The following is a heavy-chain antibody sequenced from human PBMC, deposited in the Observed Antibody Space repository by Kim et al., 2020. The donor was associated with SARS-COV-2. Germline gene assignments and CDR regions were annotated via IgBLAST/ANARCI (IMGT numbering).Heavy chain of an antibody. V-gene: IGHV3-73*01. Sequence: GGSLRLSCAASGFSFSGSAMHWVRQASGKGLEWVGRIRSAGNNYATAYAASVKGRFIISRDDSKNTAYLQMTSLKTEDTAVYYCTGRCSSTSCPKPFDYWGQGTLVTVSS. D-gene: IGHD2-2*01. CDR2: IRSAGNNYAT. CDR3: TGRCSSTSCPKPFDY. J-gene: IGHJ4*02. CDR1: GFSFSGSA.